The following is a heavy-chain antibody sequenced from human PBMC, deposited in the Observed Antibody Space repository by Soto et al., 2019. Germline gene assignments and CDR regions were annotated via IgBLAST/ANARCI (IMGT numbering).Heavy chain of an antibody. J-gene: IGHJ4*02. CDR3: VRFSILVSGRGRGAFFDS. Sequence: GGSLRLSCAASGFTFSNYWMSWVRQVPGKGLAWVSNIKEDGSEKYYVDSVKGRFTISRDNAKDSVHLQMNSLRDEDTAVYYCVRFSILVSGRGRGAFFDSWGQGTPVTVSS. V-gene: IGHV3-7*03. CDR2: IKEDGSEK. D-gene: IGHD6-19*01. CDR1: GFTFSNYW.